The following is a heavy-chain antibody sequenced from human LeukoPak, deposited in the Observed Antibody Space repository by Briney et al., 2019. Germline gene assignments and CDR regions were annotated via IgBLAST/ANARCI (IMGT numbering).Heavy chain of an antibody. CDR2: ISWNSGSI. Sequence: QPGRSLRLSCAASGFTFDDYAMHWVRQAPGKGLEWVSGISWNSGSIGYADSVKGRFTISRDNAKNSLYLQMNSLRAEDTALYYCAKDRWAAAGTGAEYFQHWGQGTLVTVSS. V-gene: IGHV3-9*01. J-gene: IGHJ1*01. CDR3: AKDRWAAAGTGAEYFQH. D-gene: IGHD6-13*01. CDR1: GFTFDDYA.